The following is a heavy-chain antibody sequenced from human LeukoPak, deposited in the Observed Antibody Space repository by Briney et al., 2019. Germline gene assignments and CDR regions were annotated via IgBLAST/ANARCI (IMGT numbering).Heavy chain of an antibody. D-gene: IGHD1-26*01. CDR3: AKNSGSQGVDY. J-gene: IGHJ4*02. CDR1: EFTFSSYG. CDR2: ISYDGSNK. Sequence: PGGSLRLSCAASEFTFSSYGMHWVRQAPGKGLEWVAVISYDGSNKYYADSVKGRFTISRDNSKNTLYLQMNSLRAEDTAVYYCAKNSGSQGVDYWGQGTLVTVSS. V-gene: IGHV3-30*18.